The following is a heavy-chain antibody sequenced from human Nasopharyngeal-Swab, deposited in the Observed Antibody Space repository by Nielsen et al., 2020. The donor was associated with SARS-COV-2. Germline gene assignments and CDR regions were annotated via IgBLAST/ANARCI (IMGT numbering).Heavy chain of an antibody. V-gene: IGHV3-73*01. J-gene: IGHJ4*02. CDR3: TTDFYFDY. CDR1: GFTFSHAW. Sequence: GESLKISCAASGFTFSHAWMTWVRQASGKGLEWVGRIGDKEHNYATTYGASVQGRFTISRDDSKNTAFLQMDGLKTEDTALYYCTTDFYFDYWGQGALVTVSS. CDR2: IGDKEHNYAT.